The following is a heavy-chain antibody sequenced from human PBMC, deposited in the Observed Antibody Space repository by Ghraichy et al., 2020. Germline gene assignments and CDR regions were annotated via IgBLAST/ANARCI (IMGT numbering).Heavy chain of an antibody. J-gene: IGHJ6*02. CDR3: ARDQDSGSGSYYYYGMDV. V-gene: IGHV4-61*01. CDR1: GGSVSSGSYY. D-gene: IGHD3-10*01. CDR2: IYYSGST. Sequence: SQTLSLTCTVSGGSVSSGSYYWSWIRQPPGKGLEWIGYIYYSGSTNYNPSLKSRVTISVDTSKNQFSLKLSSVTAADTAVYYCARDQDSGSGSYYYYGMDVWGQGTTVTVSS.